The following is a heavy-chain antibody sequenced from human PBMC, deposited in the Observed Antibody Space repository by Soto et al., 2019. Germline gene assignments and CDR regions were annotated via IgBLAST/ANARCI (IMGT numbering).Heavy chain of an antibody. V-gene: IGHV3-23*01. D-gene: IGHD6-19*01. CDR3: AKASIAVALKYFDY. CDR1: GFIFSKYA. J-gene: IGHJ4*02. Sequence: EVQLLESGGGLVQPGGSLRLSCAASGFIFSKYAMSWVRQAPGKGLEWVSAIGSSGGSTYYIDSVKGRFTISRDNSKNSLYLQINSLRAEDTAVYYGAKASIAVALKYFDYWGQGTLVTVSS. CDR2: IGSSGGST.